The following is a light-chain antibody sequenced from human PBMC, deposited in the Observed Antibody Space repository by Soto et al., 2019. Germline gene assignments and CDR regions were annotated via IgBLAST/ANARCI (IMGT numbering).Light chain of an antibody. CDR1: QSVSSN. J-gene: IGKJ4*01. CDR2: GAS. CDR3: QYYGSSVT. Sequence: EIVMTQSPATLSVSPGERATLSCMASQSVSSNLAWYQQKPGQAPRLLIYGASTRATGIPARFSGSGSGTDFTPTISRLEPEDFAVYYCQYYGSSVTFAGGTKVDIK. V-gene: IGKV3-15*01.